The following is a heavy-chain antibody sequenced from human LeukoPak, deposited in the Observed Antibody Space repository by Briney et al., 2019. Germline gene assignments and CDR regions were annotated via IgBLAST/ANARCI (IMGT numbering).Heavy chain of an antibody. CDR3: ARDHFYYEISGQAFRFDL. CDR1: GGSISNYY. D-gene: IGHD3-22*01. J-gene: IGHJ5*02. V-gene: IGHV4-59*01. CDR2: IYYSGST. Sequence: SETLSLTCTVSGGSISNYYWSWIRQPPGKGLEWIGYIYYSGSTNYNPSLKSRVTISVDTSKKQISLRLSSVTAADTAVYYCARDHFYYEISGQAFRFDLWGHGTLVTVSS.